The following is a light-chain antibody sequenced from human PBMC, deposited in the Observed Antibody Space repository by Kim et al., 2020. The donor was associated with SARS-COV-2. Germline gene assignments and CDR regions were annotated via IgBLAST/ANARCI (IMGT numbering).Light chain of an antibody. J-gene: IGKJ4*01. V-gene: IGKV3-20*01. CDR3: QQCDHLFT. CDR1: KSVSNNY. CDR2: GAS. Sequence: EIVMTQSPDTLSLSPGERATLSCRASKSVSNNYLAWYQHKPGQAPRLLISGASSRATGIPDRFSGSGSGTDFTLTISRLEPEDFAVYYCQQCDHLFTFGGGTKVDIK.